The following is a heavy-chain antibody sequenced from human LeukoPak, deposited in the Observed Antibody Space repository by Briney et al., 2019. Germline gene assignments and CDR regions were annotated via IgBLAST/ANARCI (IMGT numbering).Heavy chain of an antibody. CDR3: ARDHADCSSGRCHSISQDFYMDV. V-gene: IGHV3-33*01. CDR1: GFTFSSFA. CDR2: IWYDGSSR. D-gene: IGHD2-15*01. Sequence: GGSLRLSCAASGFTFSSFAIHWVRQAPGKGLEWVAIIWYDGSSRYFADSVKGRFTVSRDNSKNTLYLQMNSLRAEDTAVYYCARDHADCSSGRCHSISQDFYMDVWGKGTTVTVSS. J-gene: IGHJ6*03.